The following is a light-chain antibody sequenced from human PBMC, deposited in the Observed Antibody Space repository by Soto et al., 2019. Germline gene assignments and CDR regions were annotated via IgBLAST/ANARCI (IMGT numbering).Light chain of an antibody. Sequence: EIVLTQSPGTLSLSPGERATLSCRASQSVRSNYLAWYQQKPGQAPRLLIYGASSRATGIPDRFSGAGYGPDFTLTISRLEPEDFAVYYCQQYGGSPYTFGQGTKLEIK. J-gene: IGKJ2*01. V-gene: IGKV3-20*01. CDR1: QSVRSNY. CDR2: GAS. CDR3: QQYGGSPYT.